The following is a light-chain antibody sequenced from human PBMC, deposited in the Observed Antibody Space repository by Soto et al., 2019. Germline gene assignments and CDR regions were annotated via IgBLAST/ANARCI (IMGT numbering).Light chain of an antibody. Sequence: EIVLTQSPGTLSLSPGERATLSCSASQSVSSSYLAWYQQKPGQAPRLLIYGASSRATGIPDRLSGSGSGTDFTLTISRLEPEDFAVYYCQQRSNWPLTFGQGTRLEIK. CDR2: GAS. J-gene: IGKJ5*01. CDR1: QSVSSSY. CDR3: QQRSNWPLT. V-gene: IGKV3D-20*02.